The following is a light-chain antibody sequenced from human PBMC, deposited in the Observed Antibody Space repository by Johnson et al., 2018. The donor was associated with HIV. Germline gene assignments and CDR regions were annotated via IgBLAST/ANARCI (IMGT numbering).Light chain of an antibody. V-gene: IGLV1-51*02. CDR3: GTWDTSLNAYV. CDR1: SSNIGNNY. Sequence: QSVLTQPPSVSAAPGQRVTISCSGSSSNIGNNYISWYQQLPGTAPKLLIYENDKRPSGIPDRFSGSKSAPSATLGIPGLQTRDAADYYCGTWDTSLNAYVFGTGTKVTVL. CDR2: END. J-gene: IGLJ1*01.